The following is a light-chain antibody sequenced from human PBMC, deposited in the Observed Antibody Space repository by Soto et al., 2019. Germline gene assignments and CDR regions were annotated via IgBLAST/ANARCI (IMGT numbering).Light chain of an antibody. CDR1: QSVSSSY. CDR2: GAS. Sequence: EVVLTQSPGTLSLSPGERATLSCRASQSVSSSYLAWYQQKPGQAPRLLIYGASSRATGVPDRFSGGGSGTDFTLTISRLEPEDCAVYYCQQYGNSPPYTFGQGTQLEIK. V-gene: IGKV3-20*01. J-gene: IGKJ2*01. CDR3: QQYGNSPPYT.